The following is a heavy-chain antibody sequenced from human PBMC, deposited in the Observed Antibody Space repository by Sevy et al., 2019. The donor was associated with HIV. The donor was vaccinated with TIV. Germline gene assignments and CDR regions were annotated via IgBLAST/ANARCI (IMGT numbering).Heavy chain of an antibody. CDR3: ARDAQTWRGPWYGTSGADR. D-gene: IGHD1-1*01. CDR1: GFTFSTYT. Sequence: GGSLRPSCTASGFTFSTYTLTWVRQAPGKGLEWVSSITPDDTHYADSVRGRFSVSRDNSKNTLYLQMDSLTVDDTAVYYCARDAQTWRGPWYGTSGADRWGQGTLVTVSS. CDR2: ITPDDT. J-gene: IGHJ5*02. V-gene: IGHV3-23*01.